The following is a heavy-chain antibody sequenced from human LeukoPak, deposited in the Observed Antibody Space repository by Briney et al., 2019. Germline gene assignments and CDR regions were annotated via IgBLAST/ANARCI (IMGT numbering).Heavy chain of an antibody. V-gene: IGHV4-59*08. J-gene: IGHJ4*02. CDR1: GRSISSYY. CDR3: ARRPWTGGYYFDY. CDR2: IYYSGST. Sequence: PSETLSLTCTVSGRSISSYYWSWIRQPPGKGLEWIGYIYYSGSTNYNPSLKSRVTISVDTSKNQFSLKLSSVTAADTAVYYCARRPWTGGYYFDYWGQGTLVTVSS. D-gene: IGHD3-16*01.